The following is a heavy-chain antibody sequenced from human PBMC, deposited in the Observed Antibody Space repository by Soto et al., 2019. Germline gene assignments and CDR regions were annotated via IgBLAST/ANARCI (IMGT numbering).Heavy chain of an antibody. CDR3: VREAPCSNGVCQFDY. V-gene: IGHV3-48*03. CDR2: ISSSGSTI. J-gene: IGHJ4*02. CDR1: GFTFSPYE. D-gene: IGHD2-8*01. Sequence: GGSLRLSCAASGFTFSPYEMSWVRQAPGKGLEWISYISSSGSTIHYADSVKGRFSISRDNAKKSLFLQMNSLRAEDTAVYYCVREAPCSNGVCQFDYWGRGTLVTVSS.